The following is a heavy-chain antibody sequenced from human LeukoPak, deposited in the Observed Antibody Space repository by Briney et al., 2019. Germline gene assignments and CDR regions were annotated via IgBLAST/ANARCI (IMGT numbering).Heavy chain of an antibody. CDR3: ARDGHSSSWMFDY. V-gene: IGHV1-2*02. CDR1: GYTFTGYY. D-gene: IGHD6-13*01. Sequence: ASVKVSCKASGYTFTGYYMHWVRQAPGQWLEWMGWINPNSGGTNYAQKFQGRVTMTRDTSISTAYMELSRLRSDDTAVYYCARDGHSSSWMFDYWGQGTLVTVSS. CDR2: INPNSGGT. J-gene: IGHJ4*02.